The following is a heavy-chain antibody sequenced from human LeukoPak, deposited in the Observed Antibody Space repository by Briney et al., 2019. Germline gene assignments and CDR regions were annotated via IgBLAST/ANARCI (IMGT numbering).Heavy chain of an antibody. V-gene: IGHV4-38-2*02. J-gene: IGHJ6*03. CDR3: ARGRITMVRGVSNMDV. D-gene: IGHD3-10*01. CDR1: GYSISSGYY. Sequence: SETLSLTCSVSGYSISSGYYWVWIRQPPGKGLEWIGSIYHNGHTYNNPSLKSRVTISVDTSKNQFSLKLSSVTAADTAVYYCARGRITMVRGVSNMDVWGKGTTVTVSS. CDR2: IYHNGHT.